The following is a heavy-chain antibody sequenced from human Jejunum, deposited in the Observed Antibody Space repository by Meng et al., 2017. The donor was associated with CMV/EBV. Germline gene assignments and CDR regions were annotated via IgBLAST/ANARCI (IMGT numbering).Heavy chain of an antibody. CDR2: IYNSETT. V-gene: IGHV4-30-4*01. Sequence: VSGRSVSSTNSCWRWIRQTPGRGLEWIGYIYNSETTNYNPSLKSRVAMSVDTSRNQFSLKVTSMTAADMAVYYCASGPIRGFLHYWGQGTLVTVSS. CDR3: ASGPIRGFLHY. D-gene: IGHD3-10*01. J-gene: IGHJ4*02. CDR1: GRSVSSTNSC.